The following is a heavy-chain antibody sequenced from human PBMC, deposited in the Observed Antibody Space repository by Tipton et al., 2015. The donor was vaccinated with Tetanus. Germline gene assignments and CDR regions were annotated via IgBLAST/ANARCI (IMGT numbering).Heavy chain of an antibody. CDR3: VKCTAMTGHYNCFDP. CDR2: MYYSGPT. V-gene: IGHV4-39*01. CDR1: GGSISRSAHY. J-gene: IGHJ5*02. D-gene: IGHD3-9*01. Sequence: TLSLTCNVSGGSISRSAHYWGWIRQPPGKGLEWIGNMYYSGPTHYNPSLKSRVTISVDTSKNQFSLHLRSVTASDTAMYYCVKCTAMTGHYNCFDPWGQGTLVTVSS.